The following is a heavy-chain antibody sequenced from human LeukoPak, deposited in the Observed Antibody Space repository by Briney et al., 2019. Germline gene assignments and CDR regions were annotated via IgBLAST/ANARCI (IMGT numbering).Heavy chain of an antibody. D-gene: IGHD6-13*01. CDR1: GSSISSGYY. V-gene: IGHV4-38-2*02. CDR2: MHHSGNT. CDR3: ARDKQQLVDY. J-gene: IGHJ4*02. Sequence: SETLSLTCTVSGSSISSGYYWGWIRQPPGKGLEWIGNMHHSGNTYYSPSLRSRVTISIDTSNNQFSLKLTSVTAADTAVYYCARDKQQLVDYWGQGTLVTVSS.